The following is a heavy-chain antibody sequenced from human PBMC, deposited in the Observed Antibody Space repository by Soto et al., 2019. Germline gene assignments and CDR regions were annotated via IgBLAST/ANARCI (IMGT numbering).Heavy chain of an antibody. V-gene: IGHV1-69*13. J-gene: IGHJ4*02. D-gene: IGHD1-26*01. CDR1: GGTFSNSG. CDR2: IIPIFDTT. Sequence: SVKFSCKASGGTFSNSGIIWFRQAPGQGLEWMGGIIPIFDTTNYAQKLQGRITVIADESTNTVYMELSNLRSADTGVYYCARAPIIVSVSLHENYFDFWGQGALVTVSS. CDR3: ARAPIIVSVSLHENYFDF.